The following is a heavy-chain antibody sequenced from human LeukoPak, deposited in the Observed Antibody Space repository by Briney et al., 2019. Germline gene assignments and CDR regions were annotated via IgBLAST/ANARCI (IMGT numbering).Heavy chain of an antibody. CDR2: ISYDGGNK. J-gene: IGHJ4*02. CDR3: VRTDCTGGSCYPNFDY. V-gene: IGHV3-30*01. CDR1: GFTFSNYA. D-gene: IGHD2-15*01. Sequence: GRSLRLSCAASGFTFSNYAMHWVCQAPGKGLEWVAVISYDGGNKYYADSVKGRFTISRDNSKNTLYLQMNSLRPEDTAVYYCVRTDCTGGSCYPNFDYWGQGTLVTVSS.